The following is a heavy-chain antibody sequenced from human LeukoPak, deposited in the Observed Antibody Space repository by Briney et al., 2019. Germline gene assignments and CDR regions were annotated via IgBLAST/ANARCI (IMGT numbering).Heavy chain of an antibody. J-gene: IGHJ4*02. CDR2: IHSDGSST. CDR1: GFTFSSTW. Sequence: GGSLRLSCAASGFTFSSTWMHWFRQAPGKGPVWVSRIHSDGSSTIYADSVKGRFTISRGNARNTLYLQMNSLRAEDTAVYYCVRDRYYVPDYWGQGTLVTVSS. V-gene: IGHV3-74*01. CDR3: VRDRYYVPDY. D-gene: IGHD3-16*01.